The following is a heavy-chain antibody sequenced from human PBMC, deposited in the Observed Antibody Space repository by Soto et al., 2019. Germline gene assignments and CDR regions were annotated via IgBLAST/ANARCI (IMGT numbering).Heavy chain of an antibody. CDR2: IYYSVST. J-gene: IGHJ5*02. Sequence: SETLSLTCTVSGGSISSSSYYWGWIRQPPGKGLEWIGSIYYSVSTYYNPSLKSRVTISVDTSKNQFSLKLSSVTAADSAVYYCARGGDSVVVPAAIRFDPWGQGTLVTVSS. CDR1: GGSISSSSYY. CDR3: ARGGDSVVVPAAIRFDP. D-gene: IGHD2-2*01. V-gene: IGHV4-39*07.